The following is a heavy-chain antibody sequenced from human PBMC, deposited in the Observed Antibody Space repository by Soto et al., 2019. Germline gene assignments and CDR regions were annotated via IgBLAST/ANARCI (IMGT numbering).Heavy chain of an antibody. J-gene: IGHJ6*03. Sequence: PGGSLRLSCAASGFTFSSYSMNWVRQAPGKGLEWVSYISSSSSTIYYADSVKGRFTISRDNAKNSLYLQMNSLRAEDTAVYYCARKAGDYGYYYMDVWGKGTTVTVSS. CDR2: ISSSSSTI. D-gene: IGHD6-25*01. V-gene: IGHV3-48*01. CDR3: ARKAGDYGYYYMDV. CDR1: GFTFSSYS.